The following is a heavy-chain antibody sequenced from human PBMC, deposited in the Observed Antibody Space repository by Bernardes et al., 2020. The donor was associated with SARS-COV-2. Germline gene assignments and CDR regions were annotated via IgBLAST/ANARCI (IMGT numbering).Heavy chain of an antibody. CDR1: GFTFSSYA. J-gene: IGHJ5*02. CDR3: TKDTIVSVA. V-gene: IGHV3-23*01. Sequence: GGSLRLSCAASGFTFSSYAMNWVRQAPGKGLEWVSAISGSGNSTHYTDSVKGRFTISRDNSKNTLYLQMNSLRGEDTAIYYCTKDTIVSVAWGQGTLVTVSS. CDR2: ISGSGNST. D-gene: IGHD2-15*01.